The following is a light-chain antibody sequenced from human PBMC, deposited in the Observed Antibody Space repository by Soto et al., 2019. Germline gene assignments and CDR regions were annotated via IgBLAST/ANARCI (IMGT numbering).Light chain of an antibody. CDR3: QQYNDWLWT. CDR1: QSVTYN. J-gene: IGKJ1*01. CDR2: GAS. V-gene: IGKV3-15*01. Sequence: ETMLTQSPATLSASPGERVTLSCRATQSVTYNLAWYQQKPGQAPRLLIYGASTRATCIPARFSGRGSGTEFTLTVTSLQSEDFAVYYCQQYNDWLWTFGQGTKVEIK.